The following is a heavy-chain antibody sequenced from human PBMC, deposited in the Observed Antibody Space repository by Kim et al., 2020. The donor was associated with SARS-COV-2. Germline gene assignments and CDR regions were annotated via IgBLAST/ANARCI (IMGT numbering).Heavy chain of an antibody. CDR2: IIPIIGTA. CDR3: AAPYGSGIYGVWFDP. V-gene: IGHV1-69*13. Sequence: SVKVSCKASGGTFSSYAISWVRQAPGQGLEWMGGIIPIIGTANYAQKFQGRVTITADESTSTAYMELSSLRSQDTAVYYCAAPYGSGIYGVWFDPWGQGTLVTVSS. J-gene: IGHJ5*02. CDR1: GGTFSSYA. D-gene: IGHD3-10*01.